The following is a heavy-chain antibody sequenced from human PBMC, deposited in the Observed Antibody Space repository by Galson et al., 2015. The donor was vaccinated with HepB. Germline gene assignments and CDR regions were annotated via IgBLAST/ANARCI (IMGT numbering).Heavy chain of an antibody. Sequence: SLRLSCAASGFTFSSYAMHWVRQAPGKGLEWVAVISYDGSNKYYADSVKGRFTISRDNSKNTLYLQMNSLRAEDTAVYYCARTMVRGPSLSGMDVWGQGTTVTVSS. V-gene: IGHV3-30-3*01. CDR2: ISYDGSNK. D-gene: IGHD3-10*01. CDR1: GFTFSSYA. J-gene: IGHJ6*02. CDR3: ARTMVRGPSLSGMDV.